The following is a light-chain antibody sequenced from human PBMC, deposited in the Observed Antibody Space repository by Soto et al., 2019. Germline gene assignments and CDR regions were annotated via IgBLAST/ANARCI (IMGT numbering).Light chain of an antibody. CDR3: QQRSSWPLT. CDR2: DAS. CDR1: QSVSRY. Sequence: EIVLTQSPATLSLSPGERATLSCRASQSVSRYFAWYQQKPGQPPRLLIYDASSRATGIPARFSGSGSGTDFTLTISSLESEDFAVYYCQQRSSWPLTFGQGTRVEIK. V-gene: IGKV3-11*01. J-gene: IGKJ1*01.